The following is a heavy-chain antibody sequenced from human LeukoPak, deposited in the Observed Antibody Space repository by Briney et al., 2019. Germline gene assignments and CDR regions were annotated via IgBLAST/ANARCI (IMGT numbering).Heavy chain of an antibody. Sequence: PSETLSLTCAVYSGSFSGYYWSWIRQPPGKGLEWIGEITHSGSTNYNPSLKSRVTISVDTSKNQFSLKLTSVTAADTAVYYCARAYSRFYYYYMDVWGKGTTVTVSS. D-gene: IGHD6-13*01. CDR2: ITHSGST. J-gene: IGHJ6*03. CDR3: ARAYSRFYYYYMDV. CDR1: SGSFSGYY. V-gene: IGHV4-34*01.